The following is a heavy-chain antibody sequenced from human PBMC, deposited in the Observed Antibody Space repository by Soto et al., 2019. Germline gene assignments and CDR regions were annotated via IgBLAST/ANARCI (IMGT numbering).Heavy chain of an antibody. V-gene: IGHV3-30*18. CDR2: IPYDGINK. Sequence: QVQLVESGGGVVQPGRSLRLSCAASGFTFSSYGIHWVRQAPGKGLEWVTVIPYDGINKFYADSVKGRFTISRDDSQNSVFQQMTSRRPEDTAVYYCAEDWAGGGGQGLISNWFDPWGQGTLVTVSS. J-gene: IGHJ5*02. CDR3: AEDWAGGGGQGLISNWFDP. CDR1: GFTFSSYG. D-gene: IGHD3-16*01.